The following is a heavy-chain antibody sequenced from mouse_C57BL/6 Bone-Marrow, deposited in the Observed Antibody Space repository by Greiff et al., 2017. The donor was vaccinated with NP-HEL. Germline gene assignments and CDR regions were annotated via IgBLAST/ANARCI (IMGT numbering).Heavy chain of an antibody. CDR2: IHPNSGST. J-gene: IGHJ3*01. CDR3: ASLTAQATEGWFAY. Sequence: VQLQQPGAELVKPGASVKLSCKASGYTFTSYWMHWVKQRPGQGLEWIGMIHPNSGSTNYNEKFKSKATLTVDKSSSTAYMQLSSLTSEDSAVYYCASLTAQATEGWFAYWGQGTLVTVSA. D-gene: IGHD3-2*02. V-gene: IGHV1-64*01. CDR1: GYTFTSYW.